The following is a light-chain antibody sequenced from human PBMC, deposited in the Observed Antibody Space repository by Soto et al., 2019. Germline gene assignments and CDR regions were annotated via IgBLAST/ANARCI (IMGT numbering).Light chain of an antibody. CDR3: NSHERSNIRV. CDR1: SSDVGGYNY. V-gene: IGLV2-14*03. CDR2: EVS. J-gene: IGLJ3*02. Sequence: QSALTQPASVSGSPGQPITISCTGTSSDVGGYNYVSWFQQHPGKAPKLMIYEVSRQPSGVSDRFSGTKSGNTASLTIAGLHADEEAYYYCNSHERSNIRVFGGGTKLTVL.